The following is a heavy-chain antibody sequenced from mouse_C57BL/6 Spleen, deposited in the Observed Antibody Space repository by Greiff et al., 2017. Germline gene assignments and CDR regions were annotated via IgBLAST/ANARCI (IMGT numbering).Heavy chain of an antibody. CDR1: GYTFTSYW. V-gene: IGHV1-64*01. D-gene: IGHD2-4*01. J-gene: IGHJ2*01. CDR2: IHPNSGST. Sequence: QVQLQQPGAELVKPGASVKLSCKASGYTFTSYWMHWVKQRPGQGLEWIGMIHPNSGSTNYNEKFKSKATLTVDKSSSTAYMQLSSLTSEDSAVYYCAIRGYYDYDVSFDYWGKGTTLTVSS. CDR3: AIRGYYDYDVSFDY.